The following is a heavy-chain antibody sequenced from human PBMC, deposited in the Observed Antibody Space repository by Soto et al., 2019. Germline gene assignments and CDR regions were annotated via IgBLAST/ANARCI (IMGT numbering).Heavy chain of an antibody. J-gene: IGHJ6*02. Sequence: PGESLKISCQGSGYSFTSYWIGWVRQMPGKGLEWMGIIYPGDSDTRYSPSFQGQVTISADKSISTAYLQWSSLKASDTAMYYCARGSYCSGGSCYDYYYYYGMDVWGQGTTVTVSS. CDR3: ARGSYCSGGSCYDYYYYYGMDV. CDR2: IYPGDSDT. CDR1: GYSFTSYW. D-gene: IGHD2-15*01. V-gene: IGHV5-51*01.